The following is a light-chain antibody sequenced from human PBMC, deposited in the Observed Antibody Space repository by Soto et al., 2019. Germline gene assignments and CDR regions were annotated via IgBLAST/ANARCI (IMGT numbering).Light chain of an antibody. V-gene: IGKV1-5*01. Sequence: DIQMTQSPSTLSASVGDRVTITCRASQSISSWLAWYQQKPGKAPKLLIYDASSLESGVPSMFSGSGSGTEFTLTISSLQPDDFATYYCQQYNSYSPLTFGKGTKVEIK. CDR1: QSISSW. CDR2: DAS. J-gene: IGKJ1*01. CDR3: QQYNSYSPLT.